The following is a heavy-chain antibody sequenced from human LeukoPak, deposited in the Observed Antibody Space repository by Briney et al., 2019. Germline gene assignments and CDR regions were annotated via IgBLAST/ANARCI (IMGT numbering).Heavy chain of an antibody. D-gene: IGHD6-6*01. J-gene: IGHJ2*01. CDR2: IYTSGST. CDR1: GGSISSYY. V-gene: IGHV4-4*07. Sequence: PSQTLSLTCTVSGGSISSYYWSWIRQPAGKGLEWIGRIYTSGSTNYNPSLKSRVTISIDTSKDQFSLKLSTVTAADTAVYFCARVTREAARYWYFDLWGRGTLVTVSS. CDR3: ARVTREAARYWYFDL.